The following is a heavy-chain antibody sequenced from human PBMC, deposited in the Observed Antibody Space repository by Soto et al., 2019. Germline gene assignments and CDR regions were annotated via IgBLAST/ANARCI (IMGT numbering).Heavy chain of an antibody. CDR1: GGSISSSSYY. J-gene: IGHJ6*03. D-gene: IGHD4-17*01. CDR2: IYYSGST. CDR3: ARQGVNYYGDYEWWRYYYMDV. V-gene: IGHV4-39*01. Sequence: PSETLSLTCTVSGGSISSSSYYWGWIRQPPGKGLEWIGSIYYSGSTYYNPSLKSRVTISVDTSKNQFSLKLSSVTAADTAVYYCARQGVNYYGDYEWWRYYYMDVWGKGTTVT.